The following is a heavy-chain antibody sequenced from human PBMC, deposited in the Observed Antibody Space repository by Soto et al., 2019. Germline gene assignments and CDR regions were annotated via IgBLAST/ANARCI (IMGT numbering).Heavy chain of an antibody. CDR2: INAGNGNT. Sequence: ASVKVSCKASGYTFTSYAMHWLRQAPGQRLEWMGWINAGNGNTKYSQKFQGRVTITRDTSASTAYMELSSLRSEDTAVYYCATKEDGSGWYYDWFDPWGQGTLVTVSS. CDR1: GYTFTSYA. V-gene: IGHV1-3*01. CDR3: ATKEDGSGWYYDWFDP. J-gene: IGHJ5*02. D-gene: IGHD6-19*01.